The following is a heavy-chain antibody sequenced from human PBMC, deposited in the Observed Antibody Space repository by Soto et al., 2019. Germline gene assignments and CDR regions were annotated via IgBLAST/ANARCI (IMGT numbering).Heavy chain of an antibody. D-gene: IGHD1-26*01. CDR2: INVGYGNT. V-gene: IGHV1-3*01. Sequence: ASVKVSCKASGYRFNSYLMYWVRQAPGQRLEWMGWINVGYGNTKYSQNFQGRVTITSDASASTVYMELSSLTSEDTAVYYCARNSGTYSLDYWGQGTLVTSPQ. CDR3: ARNSGTYSLDY. J-gene: IGHJ4*02. CDR1: GYRFNSYL.